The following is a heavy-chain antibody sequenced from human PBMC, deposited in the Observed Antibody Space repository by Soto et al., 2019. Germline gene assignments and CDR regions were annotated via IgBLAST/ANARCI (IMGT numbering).Heavy chain of an antibody. D-gene: IGHD3-10*01. CDR2: IFYSGST. CDR1: GGSISIGGYY. Sequence: QVQLQESGPGLVKPSQTLSLTCTVSGGSISIGGYYWSWIRQHPGKGLEWIGYIFYSGSTYYNPSLQSRVTISVDTSKNQFSLKLSSVTAADTAVYYCATYGSGTYKPTTFDYWGQGTLVTVSS. J-gene: IGHJ4*02. CDR3: ATYGSGTYKPTTFDY. V-gene: IGHV4-31*03.